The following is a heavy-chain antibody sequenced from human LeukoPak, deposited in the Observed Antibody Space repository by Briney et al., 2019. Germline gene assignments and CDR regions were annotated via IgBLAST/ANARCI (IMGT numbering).Heavy chain of an antibody. CDR3: ARVGGWSSQGYYFDY. J-gene: IGHJ4*02. V-gene: IGHV4-4*02. CDR1: GGSISSSNW. CDR2: IYHSGST. Sequence: SGTLPLTCAVSGGSISSSNWWSWVRQPPGKGLEWIGEIYHSGSTNYNPPLKSRVTISVDKSKNQFSLNLSSVTAADTAVYYCARVGGWSSQGYYFDYWGQGTRVTVSS. D-gene: IGHD6-13*01.